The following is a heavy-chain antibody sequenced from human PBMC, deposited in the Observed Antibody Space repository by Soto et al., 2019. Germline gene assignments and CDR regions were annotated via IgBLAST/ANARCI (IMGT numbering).Heavy chain of an antibody. D-gene: IGHD5-18*01. J-gene: IGHJ4*02. Sequence: GGSLRLSCAASGLTFSSYSMNWVRQAPGKGLEWVSSISSSSSYKYYADSVKGRFTISRDNAKNSLYLQMNSLRAEDTAVYYCARAIGYPTDYWGQGTLVTVSS. CDR2: ISSSSSYK. CDR1: GLTFSSYS. CDR3: ARAIGYPTDY. V-gene: IGHV3-21*04.